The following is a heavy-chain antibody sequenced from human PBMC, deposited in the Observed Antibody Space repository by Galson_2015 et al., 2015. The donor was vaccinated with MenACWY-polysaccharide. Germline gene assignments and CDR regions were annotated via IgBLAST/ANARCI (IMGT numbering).Heavy chain of an antibody. CDR3: AREGFCSGGTCYFYDY. J-gene: IGHJ4*02. V-gene: IGHV3-69-1*01. CDR2: VSRTATT. D-gene: IGHD2-15*01. Sequence: SLRLSCAASGFTFTNAWMNWVRQAPGKGLEWVSAVSRTATTYYSASVKGRFTISRDNSKNTLYLQMNSLRVEDTAVYYCAREGFCSGGTCYFYDYWGQGILVTVSA. CDR1: GFTFTNAW.